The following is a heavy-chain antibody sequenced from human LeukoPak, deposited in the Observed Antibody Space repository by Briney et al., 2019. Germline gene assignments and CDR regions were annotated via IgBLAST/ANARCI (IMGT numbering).Heavy chain of an antibody. CDR2: IRYDGSNK. CDR1: GFTFSSYG. V-gene: IGHV3-30*02. J-gene: IGHJ4*02. CDR3: AKEVKGYFDWLPRGLDY. Sequence: GGSLRLSCAASGFTFSSYGMRWVRQAPGKGLEWVAFIRYDGSNKYYADSVKGRFTISRDNSKNTLYLQMNSLRAEDTAVYYCAKEVKGYFDWLPRGLDYWGQGTLVTVSS. D-gene: IGHD3-9*01.